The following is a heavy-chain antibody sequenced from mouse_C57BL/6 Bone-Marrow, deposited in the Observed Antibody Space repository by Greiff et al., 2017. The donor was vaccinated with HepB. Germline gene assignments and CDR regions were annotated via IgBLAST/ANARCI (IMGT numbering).Heavy chain of an antibody. D-gene: IGHD1-1*01. J-gene: IGHJ1*03. CDR1: GFSLSTFGMG. Sequence: QVQLKESGPGILQPSQTLSLTCSFSGFSLSTFGMGVGWIRQPSGKGLEWLAHIWWDDDKYYNPALKSRLTISKDTSKNQVFLKIANVDTADTATYYCARISNYSGSSHWYFDVWGTGTTVTVSS. CDR2: IWWDDDK. CDR3: ARISNYSGSSHWYFDV. V-gene: IGHV8-8*01.